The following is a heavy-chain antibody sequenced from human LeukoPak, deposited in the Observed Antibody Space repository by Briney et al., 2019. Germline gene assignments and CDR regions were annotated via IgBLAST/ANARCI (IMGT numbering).Heavy chain of an antibody. CDR1: AYTFTDYY. D-gene: IGHD3-10*01. Sequence: APVTVSCRTYAYTFTDYYVHWVRQAPGQGLEWLGWINPDNGGAHFAPKFQGRVAMTGDTSISTAYMELSRLRSDDTAVYYCARDDMVRGVPFDYWGQGTLVTVSS. CDR3: ARDDMVRGVPFDY. J-gene: IGHJ4*02. CDR2: INPDNGGA. V-gene: IGHV1-2*02.